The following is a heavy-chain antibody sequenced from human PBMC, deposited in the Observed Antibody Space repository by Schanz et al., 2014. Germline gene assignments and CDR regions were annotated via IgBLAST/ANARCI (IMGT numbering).Heavy chain of an antibody. V-gene: IGHV4-59*12. CDR3: YGMDV. CDR1: GSINSYY. CDR2: ISYSGST. Sequence: QVQLQESGPGLVKPSETLSLNCRISGSINSYYWSWIRQPPGKGLEWIGYISYSGSTNYNPSLKSRVTISIATSKNQFSLRLTSVTAADTAVYYCYGMDVWGQGTTVTVSS. J-gene: IGHJ6*02.